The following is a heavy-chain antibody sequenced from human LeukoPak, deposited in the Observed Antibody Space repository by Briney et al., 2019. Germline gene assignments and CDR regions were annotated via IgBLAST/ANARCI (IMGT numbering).Heavy chain of an antibody. CDR2: VYYSGST. D-gene: IGHD6-13*01. Sequence: SETLSLXCTVSGASITSYYWTWIRQPPGKGLEWIGYVYYSGSTNYNPSLKSRVTISVDTSKNQFSLKLTSMTAADTAVYYCARFGAAAGTDYWGQGTLVTVSS. V-gene: IGHV4-59*01. J-gene: IGHJ4*02. CDR3: ARFGAAAGTDY. CDR1: GASITSYY.